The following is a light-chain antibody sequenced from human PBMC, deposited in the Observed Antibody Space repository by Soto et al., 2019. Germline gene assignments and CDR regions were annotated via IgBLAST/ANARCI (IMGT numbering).Light chain of an antibody. J-gene: IGKJ1*01. CDR2: KAP. Sequence: DIQMSQSPSTLSASVGDRFTITCRASQSISSWLAWYQQKPGKAPKLLIYKAPSLESGVPSRFSGSGSGTEFTLTISSLQPDDFATYYCQQYNSYPWTFGQGTKVDI. V-gene: IGKV1-5*03. CDR1: QSISSW. CDR3: QQYNSYPWT.